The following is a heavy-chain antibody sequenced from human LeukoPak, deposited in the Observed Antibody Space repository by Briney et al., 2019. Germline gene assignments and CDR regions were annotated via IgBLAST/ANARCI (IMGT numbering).Heavy chain of an antibody. J-gene: IGHJ5*02. CDR2: ISYDGSNK. D-gene: IGHD6-25*01. CDR1: GFTFSSYA. V-gene: IGHV3-30*04. CDR3: ARDGRTQRPNWFDP. Sequence: PGGSLRLSCAASGFTFSSYAMHWVRQAPGKGLEWVAVISYDGSNKYYADSVKGRFTISRDNSKNTLYLQMNSLRAEDTAVYYCARDGRTQRPNWFDPWGQGTLVTVSS.